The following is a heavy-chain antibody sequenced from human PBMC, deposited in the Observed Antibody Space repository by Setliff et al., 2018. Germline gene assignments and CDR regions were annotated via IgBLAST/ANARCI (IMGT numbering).Heavy chain of an antibody. V-gene: IGHV4-31*03. CDR3: ARAPRYFDSTGSYFDG. CDR2: ISYSGST. Sequence: PSETLSLTCTVSGDSISSGYYYWSWIRQHPGKGLEWIGYISYSGSTYYNPSLKSRVTMSIDKSKNEFSLKMSSVTAADTAVYYCARAPRYFDSTGSYFDGWGQGTLVTVSS. CDR1: GDSISSGYYY. D-gene: IGHD3-22*01. J-gene: IGHJ4*02.